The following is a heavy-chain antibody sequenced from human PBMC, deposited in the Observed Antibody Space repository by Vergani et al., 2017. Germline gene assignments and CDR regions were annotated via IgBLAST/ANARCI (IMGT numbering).Heavy chain of an antibody. J-gene: IGHJ4*02. Sequence: EVQLLESGGGLVQPGGSLRLSCAASGFTFSSYAMSWVRQAPGKGLEWVSALSGSGGSKYYAESVKGRFTISRDNSKNTLYLQMNSLRAEDTAVYYGAKDREQIAVAVGAYFDDWGQGTLVTVSS. CDR1: GFTFSSYA. V-gene: IGHV3-23*01. D-gene: IGHD6-19*01. CDR3: AKDREQIAVAVGAYFDD. CDR2: LSGSGGSK.